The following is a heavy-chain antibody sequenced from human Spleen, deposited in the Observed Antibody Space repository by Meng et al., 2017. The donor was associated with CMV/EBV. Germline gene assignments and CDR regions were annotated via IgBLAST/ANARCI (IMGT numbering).Heavy chain of an antibody. CDR3: ARRGYCSSSNCIRNAFDI. J-gene: IGHJ3*02. Sequence: ASVKVSCKTSGYTFTVYYMHWVRQAPGQGLEWMGWINPKSGGTNYAQKFQGRVTMTRDTSSSTAYMELRSLTSDDTAVYYCARRGYCSSSNCIRNAFDIWGQGTMVTVSS. D-gene: IGHD2-2*01. V-gene: IGHV1-2*02. CDR1: GYTFTVYY. CDR2: INPKSGGT.